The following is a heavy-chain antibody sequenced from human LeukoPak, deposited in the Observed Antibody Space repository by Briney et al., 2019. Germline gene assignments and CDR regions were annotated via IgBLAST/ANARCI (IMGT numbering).Heavy chain of an antibody. J-gene: IGHJ6*02. CDR1: GFSFSNYG. V-gene: IGHV3-21*01. D-gene: IGHD2-2*01. CDR2: ITPSGGNT. CDR3: ARKDIVVVPAAFYGMNV. Sequence: GESLRLSCAASGFSFSNYGMSWVRQAPGKGLEWVSAITPSGGNTYYADSVQGRFTISRDNAKNSLYPQMNSLRAEDTAVYYCARKDIVVVPAAFYGMNVWGQGTTVTVSS.